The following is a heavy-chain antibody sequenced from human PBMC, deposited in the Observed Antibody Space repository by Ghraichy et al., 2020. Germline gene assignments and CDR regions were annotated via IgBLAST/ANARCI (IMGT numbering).Heavy chain of an antibody. CDR2: ITGSGRTK. J-gene: IGHJ6*02. V-gene: IGHV3-48*02. CDR1: GFPFSSYS. CDR3: ARGSRVVRFYYYDGMDI. D-gene: IGHD4-23*01. Sequence: GESLNISCVGSGFPFSSYSFNWVRQSPGKGLEWVSYITGSGRTKSYADSVKGRFTISRDNAQNSLYLQMNSLRDEDTAVYYCARGSRVVRFYYYDGMDIWGQGTTVTVSS.